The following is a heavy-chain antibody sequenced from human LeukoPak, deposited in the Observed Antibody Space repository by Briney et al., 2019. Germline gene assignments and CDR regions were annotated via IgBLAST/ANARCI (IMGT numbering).Heavy chain of an antibody. CDR3: AKDLRFGELYRYFDY. J-gene: IGHJ4*02. CDR2: ISYDGSNK. Sequence: GRSLRLSCAASGFTFSSYAMHWVRQAPGKGLEWVAVISYDGSNKYYADSVKGRFTISRDNSKNTLYLQMNSLRAEDTAVYYCAKDLRFGELYRYFDYWGQGTLVTVSS. V-gene: IGHV3-30-3*01. CDR1: GFTFSSYA. D-gene: IGHD3-10*01.